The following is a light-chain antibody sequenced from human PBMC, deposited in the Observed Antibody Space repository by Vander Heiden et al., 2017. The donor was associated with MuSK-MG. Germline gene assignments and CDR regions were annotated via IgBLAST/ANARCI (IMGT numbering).Light chain of an antibody. V-gene: IGLV3-19*01. CDR2: GKN. CDR3: NSRDSSGNHP. J-gene: IGLJ1*01. Sequence: SSQLIQAPAVFVALGQTVRITCQGDSLRSYYASWYQQKPGQAPVLVIYGKNNRPSGIPDRFSGSSSGNTASLTITGAQAEDEADYYCNSRDSSGNHPFGTGTKVTVL. CDR1: SLRSYY.